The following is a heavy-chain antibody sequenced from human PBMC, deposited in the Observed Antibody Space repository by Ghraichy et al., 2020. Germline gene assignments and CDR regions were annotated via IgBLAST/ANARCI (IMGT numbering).Heavy chain of an antibody. CDR1: GGSISSGGYY. CDR3: ARVSITILGGAFDY. Sequence: SETLSLTCTVSGGSISSGGYYWSWIRQHPGKGLEWIGYIYYSGSTYYNPSLKSRVTISVDTSKNQFSLKLSSVTAADTAVYYCARVSITILGGAFDYWGQGTLVTVSS. J-gene: IGHJ4*02. V-gene: IGHV4-31*03. CDR2: IYYSGST. D-gene: IGHD3-3*01.